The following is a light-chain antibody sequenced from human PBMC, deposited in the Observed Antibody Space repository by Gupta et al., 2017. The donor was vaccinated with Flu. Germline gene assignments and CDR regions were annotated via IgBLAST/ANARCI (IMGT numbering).Light chain of an antibody. J-gene: IGLJ2*01. V-gene: IGLV2-11*01. CDR3: CSYAGNNIYV. CDR2: DVN. CDR1: TVGGNNY. Sequence: GQSVAMSCTGATVGGNNYVSWYQQHPGKAPKLMLYDVNKRPSGIPDRFSGSKSGNTASLTISGLQAEDEADYYCCSYAGNNIYVFAEGTKLTVL.